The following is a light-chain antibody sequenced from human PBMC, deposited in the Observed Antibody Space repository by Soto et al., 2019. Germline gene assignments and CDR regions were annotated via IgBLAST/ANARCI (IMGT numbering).Light chain of an antibody. CDR2: GAS. CDR1: QSVSSN. V-gene: IGKV3-15*01. CDR3: QQYNNWPPYT. Sequence: EIVMTQSPATLSVSPGERATLSCRASQSVSSNLAWYQQKPGQAPRLLIYGASTRATGIPARFSGSGSGTEFTRTISSLQSEDFAVYDCQQYNNWPPYTVGQGTKLEIK. J-gene: IGKJ2*01.